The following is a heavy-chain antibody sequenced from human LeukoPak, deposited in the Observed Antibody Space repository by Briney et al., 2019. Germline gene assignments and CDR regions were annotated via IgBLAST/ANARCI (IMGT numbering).Heavy chain of an antibody. CDR2: IIPIFGTA. Sequence: SVKVSCKASGGTFSGYAISWVRQAPRQGLEWMGGIIPIFGTANYAQKFQGRVTITTDESTSTAYMELSSLRSEDTAVYYCARGGGSSRPGAFDIWGQGTMVTVSS. V-gene: IGHV1-69*05. D-gene: IGHD1-26*01. CDR1: GGTFSGYA. CDR3: ARGGGSSRPGAFDI. J-gene: IGHJ3*02.